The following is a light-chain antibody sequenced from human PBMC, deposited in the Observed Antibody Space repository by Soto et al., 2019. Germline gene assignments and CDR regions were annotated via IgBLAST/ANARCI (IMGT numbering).Light chain of an antibody. V-gene: IGLV2-23*01. CDR2: EDS. Sequence: QSALTQPASVSGSPGQSITISCTGTSSDAGNYNFVSWYQHHPGKAPKVIIYEDSTRPSGVSNRISGSKSGNTASLTISGLQAEDEADYYCCSYAGSSTSWVFGVGTKLPVL. CDR1: SSDAGNYNF. CDR3: CSYAGSSTSWV. J-gene: IGLJ3*02.